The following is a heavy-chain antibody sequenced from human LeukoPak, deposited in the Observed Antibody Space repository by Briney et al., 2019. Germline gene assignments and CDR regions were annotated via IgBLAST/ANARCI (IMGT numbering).Heavy chain of an antibody. CDR3: ARGCGSSTSCYRY. Sequence: KSGGSLRLSCAASGFTFSSYSMNWVRQAPGKGLEWVSSISSSSSYIYYADSVKGRFTISRDNAKNSLYLQMNSLRAEDTAVYYCARGCGSSTSCYRYWGQGTLVTVSS. CDR2: ISSSSSYI. CDR1: GFTFSSYS. D-gene: IGHD2-2*01. J-gene: IGHJ4*02. V-gene: IGHV3-21*01.